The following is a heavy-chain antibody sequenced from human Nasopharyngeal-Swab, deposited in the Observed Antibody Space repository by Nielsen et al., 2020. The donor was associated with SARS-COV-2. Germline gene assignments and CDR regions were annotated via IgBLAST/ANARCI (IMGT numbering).Heavy chain of an antibody. D-gene: IGHD1-14*01. CDR3: AKRGTTTYYFDY. J-gene: IGHJ4*02. CDR1: GFTFRSYA. Sequence: GESLKIPCAASGFTFRSYAMSWVRQAPGKGLEWVSAISGSGGSTYYADSVKGRFTISRDNSKNTLYLQMNSLRAEDTAVYYCAKRGTTTYYFDYWGQGTLVTVSS. CDR2: ISGSGGST. V-gene: IGHV3-23*01.